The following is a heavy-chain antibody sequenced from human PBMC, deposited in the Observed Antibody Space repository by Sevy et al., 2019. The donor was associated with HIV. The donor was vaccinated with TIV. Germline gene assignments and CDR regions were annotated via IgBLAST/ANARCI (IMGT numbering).Heavy chain of an antibody. CDR1: GFTFSNYA. D-gene: IGHD3-22*01. CDR2: IFRSGGVT. CDR3: AGGGYDSSGSFDAFDI. J-gene: IGHJ3*02. Sequence: GGSLRLSCAASGFTFSNYAMNWVRQAPGKGLEWVSTIFRSGGVTYYEDSVKGRCFLSRDNFKNTLNLQMHSLRAEDTAVYYCAGGGYDSSGSFDAFDIWGQGTMVTVSS. V-gene: IGHV3-23*01.